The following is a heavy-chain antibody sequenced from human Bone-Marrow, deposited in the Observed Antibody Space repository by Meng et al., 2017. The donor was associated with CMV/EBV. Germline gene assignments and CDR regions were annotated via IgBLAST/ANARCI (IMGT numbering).Heavy chain of an antibody. D-gene: IGHD6-13*01. Sequence: GESLKISCAASGLRFSDQYMIWIHQAPGKGLEWVSSISSSSTIYYADSMKGRFTISRDNAKNSLYLQMNSLRAEDTAVYYCARGKYSSSWYGMDVWGQGTTVTVSS. CDR1: GLRFSDQY. V-gene: IGHV3-69-1*01. J-gene: IGHJ6*02. CDR2: ISSSSTI. CDR3: ARGKYSSSWYGMDV.